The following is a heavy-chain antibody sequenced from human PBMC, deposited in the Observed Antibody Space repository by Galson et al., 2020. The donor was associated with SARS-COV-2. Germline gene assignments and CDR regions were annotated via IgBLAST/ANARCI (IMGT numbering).Heavy chain of an antibody. CDR2: ISGTGGST. CDR1: GISFSSYA. J-gene: IGHJ6*02. V-gene: IGHV3-23*01. CDR3: AKDLGISGDYYYNYYGMDV. D-gene: IGHD4-17*01. Sequence: GESLKISCAGSGISFSSYAMSWVRQAPGKGLEWVSAISGTGGSTYYIDSVKGRFTISRDNSKNTLYLQMNSLRDEDTAVYYCAKDLGISGDYYYNYYGMDVWGQGTKVTVSS.